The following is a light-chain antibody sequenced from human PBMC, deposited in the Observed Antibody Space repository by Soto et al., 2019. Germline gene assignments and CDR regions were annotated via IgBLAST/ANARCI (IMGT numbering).Light chain of an antibody. Sequence: QSVLTQPPSVSAAPGQKVTISCSGSSSNIGNNYVSWYQQLPGTAPKLLIYENNKRPSGIPDRFSGSKSGTSATLGITGLQTGDEADYYCRTWDSSRSAGGVFGGGTKLTVL. CDR1: SSNIGNNY. J-gene: IGLJ2*01. CDR2: ENN. V-gene: IGLV1-51*02. CDR3: RTWDSSRSAGGV.